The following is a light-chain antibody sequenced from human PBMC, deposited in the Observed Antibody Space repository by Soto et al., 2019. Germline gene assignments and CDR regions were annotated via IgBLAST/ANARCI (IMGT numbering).Light chain of an antibody. V-gene: IGKV1-5*01. Sequence: DIHMTQSPSSLSVFVGDRVTITCRTSQNINALLAWYQQRPGQAPKLLIYDASTVQSGVPSRFSGSGSGTEFTLTISSLQPDDSATYYCQHYSLYSPWTFGQGTNVDIK. J-gene: IGKJ1*01. CDR2: DAS. CDR1: QNINAL. CDR3: QHYSLYSPWT.